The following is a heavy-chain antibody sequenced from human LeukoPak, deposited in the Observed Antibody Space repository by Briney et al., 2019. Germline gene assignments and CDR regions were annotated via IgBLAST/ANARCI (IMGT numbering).Heavy chain of an antibody. Sequence: SETLSLTCTVSGGSISSFYWSWIRQPPGKGLEWIGYIYYSGSTNYNPSLKSRVTISVDTSKNQFSLKLGSVTAADTAVYYCARGSPPGGSGSYYNWFDPWGQGTLVTVSS. V-gene: IGHV4-59*01. D-gene: IGHD3-10*01. J-gene: IGHJ5*02. CDR1: GGSISSFY. CDR2: IYYSGST. CDR3: ARGSPPGGSGSYYNWFDP.